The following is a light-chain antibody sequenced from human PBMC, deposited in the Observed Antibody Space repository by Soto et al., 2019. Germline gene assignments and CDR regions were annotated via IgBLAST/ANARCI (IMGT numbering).Light chain of an antibody. CDR3: QHYNSYSEA. CDR1: QTISSW. J-gene: IGKJ1*01. Sequence: DIQITQSPSTLSGSVGDRVTITCRASQTISSWLAWYRQKPGKAPKLLIYKASTLKSGVPSRFSGSGSGTEFTLTISSLQPDDSATYYCQHYNSYSEAFGQGTKVDI. CDR2: KAS. V-gene: IGKV1-5*03.